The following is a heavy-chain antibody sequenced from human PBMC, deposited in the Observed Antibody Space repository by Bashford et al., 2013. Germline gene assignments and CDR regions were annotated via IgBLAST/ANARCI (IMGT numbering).Heavy chain of an antibody. D-gene: IGHD2-8*01. V-gene: IGHV3-33*06. J-gene: IGHJ2*01. CDR2: IWSDGSNE. CDR3: VKIGQMGRWYFDL. CDR1: GFTFSNFG. Sequence: GGSLRLSCTAYGFTFSNFGMHWVRQAPGKGLEWVAGIWSDGSNEYYADSVKGRFTISRENSKNTLYLQMNSLRAEDTAAYYCVKIGQMGRWYFDLWGRGTLVTVSS.